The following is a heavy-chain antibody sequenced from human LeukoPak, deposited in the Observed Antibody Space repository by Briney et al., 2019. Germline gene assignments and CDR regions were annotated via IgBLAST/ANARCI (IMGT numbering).Heavy chain of an antibody. D-gene: IGHD3-22*01. CDR3: ARTPRNLDYYDSSGQAYYFDY. Sequence: ASVKVSCKASGYTFTSYYIHWVRQAPGQGLEWMGIINPSGGSTSYAQKFQGRVTMTRDTSTSTVYMELSSLRSEDTAVYYCARTPRNLDYYDSSGQAYYFDYWGQGTLVTVSS. CDR1: GYTFTSYY. V-gene: IGHV1-46*01. CDR2: INPSGGST. J-gene: IGHJ4*02.